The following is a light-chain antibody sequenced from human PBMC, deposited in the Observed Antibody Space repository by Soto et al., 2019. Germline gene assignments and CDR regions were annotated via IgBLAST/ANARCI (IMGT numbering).Light chain of an antibody. V-gene: IGKV1-39*01. CDR3: QQSYSTLIT. CDR2: AAS. CDR1: QSISSY. J-gene: IGKJ5*01. Sequence: DIQMTQSPSSLSASVGDRVTITCRASQSISSYLNWYQQKPGKAPNLLIYAASSLQSGVPSRFSGSGYGTDFTLTISSLQPEDFATYYCQQSYSTLITFGQGTRLEIK.